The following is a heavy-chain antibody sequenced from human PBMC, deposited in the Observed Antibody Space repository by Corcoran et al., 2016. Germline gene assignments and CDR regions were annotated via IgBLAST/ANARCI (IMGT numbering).Heavy chain of an antibody. V-gene: IGHV5-51*01. CDR2: IYPGDSDT. CDR1: GYSFTSYW. Sequence: EVQLVQSGAEVKKPGESLKISCKGSGYSFTSYWIGWVRQMPGKGLEWMGIIYPGDSDTRYSPSFQGQVTISADKSIRTAYLQWSSLKASDTAMYYCARGGEIVLMVYAIPAFDIWGQGTRVTVSS. D-gene: IGHD2-8*01. CDR3: ARGGEIVLMVYAIPAFDI. J-gene: IGHJ3*02.